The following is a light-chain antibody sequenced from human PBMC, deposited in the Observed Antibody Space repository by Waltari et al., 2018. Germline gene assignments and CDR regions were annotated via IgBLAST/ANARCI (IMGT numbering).Light chain of an antibody. V-gene: IGKV3-11*01. Sequence: IVLTQSPGTLSLSPGESATLSCRASQTITSLAWYQQTPGQAPRLLIYATPTRATGLPPRFTGSGSGTDFTLTINGLEPDDSAVYYCQQRSGWPLTFGGGTKVEIK. CDR3: QQRSGWPLT. CDR2: ATP. CDR1: QTITS. J-gene: IGKJ4*01.